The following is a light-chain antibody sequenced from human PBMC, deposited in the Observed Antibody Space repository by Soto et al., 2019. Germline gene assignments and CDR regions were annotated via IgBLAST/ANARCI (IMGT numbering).Light chain of an antibody. CDR1: NIGNKG. J-gene: IGLJ2*01. CDR3: QVWDISRNVI. CDR2: NDN. Sequence: SYELTQPPSVSVAPGQTARIPCGANNIGNKGVHWYQQRPGQAPVLVLYNDNNRPSGIPDRFSGSNSGNTATLTISRVEAGDEAVYYCQVWDISRNVIFGGGTK. V-gene: IGLV3-21*02.